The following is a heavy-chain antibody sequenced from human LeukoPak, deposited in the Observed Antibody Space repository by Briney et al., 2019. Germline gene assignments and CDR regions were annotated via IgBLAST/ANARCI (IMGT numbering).Heavy chain of an antibody. J-gene: IGHJ4*02. D-gene: IGHD2-2*02. CDR2: INPDGSTT. CDR1: GITLSSYW. V-gene: IGHV3-74*01. CDR3: ARVGGCSSTSCYRFDY. Sequence: PGGSLRLSCAASGITLSSYWMHWVRQAPGKGLVWVSRINPDGSTTNYADSVKGRFTISRDNAKNTLYLQMNSLRAEDTAVYYCARVGGCSSTSCYRFDYWGQGTLVTVSS.